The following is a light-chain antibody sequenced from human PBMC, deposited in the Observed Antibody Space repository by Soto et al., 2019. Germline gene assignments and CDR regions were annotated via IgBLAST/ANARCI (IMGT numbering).Light chain of an antibody. J-gene: IGKJ1*01. Sequence: IQMTQSPSSLSASVGDRVTITCRASQGIRNDLGWYQQKPGKAPKLMIYAASSLQSGVPSRFSGSGSGTEFTLTINSLQPDDVATYYCQHYNSYSEAFGQGTKVDIK. CDR2: AAS. V-gene: IGKV1-17*01. CDR3: QHYNSYSEA. CDR1: QGIRND.